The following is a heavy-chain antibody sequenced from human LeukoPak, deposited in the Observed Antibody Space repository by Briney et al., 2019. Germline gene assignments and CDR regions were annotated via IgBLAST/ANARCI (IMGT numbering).Heavy chain of an antibody. Sequence: PSETLSLTCAVYGGSFSGYYWSWIRQPPGKGLGWIGEINHSGSTNYNPSLQSRVTISLDTSKNQFSLKLSSVTAADTAVYYCARLTSGYYANFDYWGQGTLVTVSS. CDR2: INHSGST. J-gene: IGHJ4*02. D-gene: IGHD3-22*01. V-gene: IGHV4-34*01. CDR1: GGSFSGYY. CDR3: ARLTSGYYANFDY.